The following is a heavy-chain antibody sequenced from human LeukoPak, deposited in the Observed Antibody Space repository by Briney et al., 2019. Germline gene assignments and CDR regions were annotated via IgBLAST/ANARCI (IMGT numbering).Heavy chain of an antibody. CDR1: GFTFSSYA. D-gene: IGHD3-10*01. Sequence: GSSLRLSCAASGFTFSSYAKLWVRQAPGKGLEGVAVISYDGSNRYYAESAKRRFTISRDNSKNTLYLQMDSLRAEDTAVYYCAAPMVRGVILDYWGQGTLVTVSS. CDR3: AAPMVRGVILDY. V-gene: IGHV3-30*04. J-gene: IGHJ4*02. CDR2: ISYDGSNR.